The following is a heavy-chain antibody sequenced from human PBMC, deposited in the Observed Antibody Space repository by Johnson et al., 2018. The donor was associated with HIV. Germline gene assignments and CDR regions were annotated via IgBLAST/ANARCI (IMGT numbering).Heavy chain of an antibody. CDR3: TTDQGSHDI. Sequence: SLLLSFSSSFFPFLPSFLLFFLHSPFNFLYFFFLLKSTTDGGTTDYAAPVKGRFTISRDDSKNTLYLQMNNLKTEDTAVYYCTTDQGSHDIWGQGKMVTVSS. J-gene: IGHJ3*02. V-gene: IGHV3-15*01. CDR2: LKSTTDGGTT. CDR1: FFPFLPSF.